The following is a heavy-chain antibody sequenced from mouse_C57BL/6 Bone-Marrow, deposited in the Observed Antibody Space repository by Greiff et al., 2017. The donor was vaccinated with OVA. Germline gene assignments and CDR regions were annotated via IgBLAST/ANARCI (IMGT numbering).Heavy chain of an antibody. J-gene: IGHJ2*01. Sequence: LVESGPELVKPGASVKLSCKASGYTFTSYDINWVQQRPGQGLEWIGWIYPRDGSTKYNEKFKGKATLTVDTSSSTAYMELHSLTSEDSAVYFCASYDYDRGDYWGQGTTLTVSS. CDR3: ASYDYDRGDY. CDR2: IYPRDGST. CDR1: GYTFTSYD. V-gene: IGHV1-85*01. D-gene: IGHD2-4*01.